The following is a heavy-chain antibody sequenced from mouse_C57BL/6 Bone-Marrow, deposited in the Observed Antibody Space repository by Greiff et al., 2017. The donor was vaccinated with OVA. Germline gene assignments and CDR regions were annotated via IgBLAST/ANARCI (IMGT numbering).Heavy chain of an antibody. Sequence: VQLQQSGPELVKPGASVKISCKASGYAFSSSWMNWVKQRPGKGLEWIGRIYPGDGDTNYNGKFKGKATLTADKSSSTAYMHLSSLTSEDSAVYFCARGATAYFDYWGQGTTLTVSS. V-gene: IGHV1-82*01. CDR1: GYAFSSSW. CDR3: ARGATAYFDY. D-gene: IGHD1-2*01. CDR2: IYPGDGDT. J-gene: IGHJ2*01.